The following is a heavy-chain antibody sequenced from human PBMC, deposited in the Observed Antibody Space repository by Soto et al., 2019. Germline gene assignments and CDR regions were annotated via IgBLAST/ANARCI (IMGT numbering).Heavy chain of an antibody. J-gene: IGHJ4*02. CDR1: GFTFSSYG. V-gene: IGHV3-33*01. Sequence: QVQLVESGGGVVQPGRSLRLSCAASGFTFSSYGMHWVRQAPGKGLEWVAVIWYDGSNKYYADSVKGRFTISRDNSKNTMYLQMNSLRAEDTAVYYCARDTDCGGDGYTLDYWGQGTLVTVSS. CDR3: ARDTDCGGDGYTLDY. D-gene: IGHD2-21*02. CDR2: IWYDGSNK.